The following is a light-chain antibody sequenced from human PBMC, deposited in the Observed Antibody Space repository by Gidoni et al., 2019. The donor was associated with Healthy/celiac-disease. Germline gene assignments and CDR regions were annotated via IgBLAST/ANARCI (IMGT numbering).Light chain of an antibody. J-gene: IGKJ2*04. CDR3: QQYNSYSPSS. CDR1: QSISSW. V-gene: IGKV1-5*03. CDR2: KAS. Sequence: DIQMTPSPSTLSASVGDRVTITCRASQSISSWLAWYQQKPGKAPKLLLYKASSLESGVPSRFSGSGSGTEFTLTISSLQPDDFATYYCQQYNSYSPSSFXQXTKLEIK.